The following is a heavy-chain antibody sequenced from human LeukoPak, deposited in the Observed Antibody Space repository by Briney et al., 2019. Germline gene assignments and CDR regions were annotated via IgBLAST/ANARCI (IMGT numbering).Heavy chain of an antibody. Sequence: PGGSLRLSCAASGFTFSSYAMHWVRQAPGKGLEWVAVISYDGSNKYYADSVKGRFTNSRDSSKNTLYLQMNSLRAEDTAVYYCARAGITMVRGVISSIDYWGQGTLVTVSS. V-gene: IGHV3-30*04. CDR2: ISYDGSNK. CDR1: GFTFSSYA. J-gene: IGHJ4*02. D-gene: IGHD3-10*01. CDR3: ARAGITMVRGVISSIDY.